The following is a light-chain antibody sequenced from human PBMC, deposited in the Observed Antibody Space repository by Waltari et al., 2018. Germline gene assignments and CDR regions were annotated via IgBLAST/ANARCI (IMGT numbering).Light chain of an antibody. Sequence: IQMTQSPSSLSTSAGDRVTITCRASQSISNYFNWYQQKPGKAPKVLIYSASALKSGVPSRFSGSGSGTDVTLTISSLQPEDFATYYCQQSYSVPPYPFGQGTKLEIK. CDR1: QSISNY. J-gene: IGKJ2*01. CDR3: QQSYSVPPYP. V-gene: IGKV1-39*01. CDR2: SAS.